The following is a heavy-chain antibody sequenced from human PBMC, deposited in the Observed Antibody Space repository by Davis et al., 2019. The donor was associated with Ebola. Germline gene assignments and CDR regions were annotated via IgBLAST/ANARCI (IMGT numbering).Heavy chain of an antibody. CDR1: GFTFSSYS. D-gene: IGHD6-19*01. Sequence: PGGSLRLSCAASGFTFSSYSMSWVRQAPGKGLEWVSVIYSGGSTYYADSVKGRFTISRDNSKNTLYLQMNSLRAEDTAVYYCARAIYSSGWYLGWGQGTLVTVSS. CDR2: IYSGGST. V-gene: IGHV3-66*01. J-gene: IGHJ4*02. CDR3: ARAIYSSGWYLG.